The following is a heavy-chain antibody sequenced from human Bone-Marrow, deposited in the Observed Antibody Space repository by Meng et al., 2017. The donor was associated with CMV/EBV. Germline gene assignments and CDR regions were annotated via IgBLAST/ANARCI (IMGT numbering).Heavy chain of an antibody. J-gene: IGHJ4*02. V-gene: IGHV4-61*01. Sequence: SETLSLTCTVSGGSVSSGSYYWSWIRQPPGKGLEWIGYIYYSGSTNYNPSLKSRVTISVDTSKNQFSRKLSSVTAADTAGDYCARRGRAERSGYSYLEDWGQGTLVTGSS. CDR1: GGSVSSGSYY. CDR2: IYYSGST. CDR3: ARRGRAERSGYSYLED. D-gene: IGHD3-3*01.